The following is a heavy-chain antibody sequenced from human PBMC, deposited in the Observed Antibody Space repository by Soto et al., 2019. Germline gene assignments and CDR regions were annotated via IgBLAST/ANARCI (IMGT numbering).Heavy chain of an antibody. CDR2: ISSSSSYI. CDR3: ARVVAAAGIYYYGMDV. CDR1: GFTFSSYS. V-gene: IGHV3-21*01. D-gene: IGHD6-13*01. J-gene: IGHJ6*02. Sequence: GGSLRLSCAASGFTFSSYSMNWVRQAPGKGLEWVSSISSSSSYIYYADSVKGRFTISRDNAKNSLYLQMNSLRAEDTAVYYCARVVAAAGIYYYGMDVWGQGTTVTVSS.